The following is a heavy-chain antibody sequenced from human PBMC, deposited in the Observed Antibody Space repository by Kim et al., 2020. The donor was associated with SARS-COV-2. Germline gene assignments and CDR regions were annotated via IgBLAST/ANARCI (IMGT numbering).Heavy chain of an antibody. J-gene: IGHJ4*02. D-gene: IGHD3-3*01. Sequence: ASVKVSCKASGYTFTSYAMNWVRQAPGQGLEWMGWINTNTGNPTYAQGFTGRFVFSLDTSVSTAYLQISSLKAEDTAVYYCARVANYDFWSGYSPGDYWGQGTLVTVSS. CDR3: ARVANYDFWSGYSPGDY. CDR2: INTNTGNP. CDR1: GYTFTSYA. V-gene: IGHV7-4-1*02.